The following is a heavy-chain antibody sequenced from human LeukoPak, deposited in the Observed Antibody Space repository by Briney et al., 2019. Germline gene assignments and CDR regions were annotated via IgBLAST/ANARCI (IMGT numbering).Heavy chain of an antibody. CDR2: IYYSGST. Sequence: SETLSLTCTVSGGSISSSRYYWDWIRQPPGKGLEWIGNIYYSGSTYYSPSLKSRVTISVDTSKNQFSLKLSSVTAADTAVYYCARHVQDTTLVPDAFDIWGQGTMVTVPS. D-gene: IGHD5-18*01. CDR3: ARHVQDTTLVPDAFDI. J-gene: IGHJ3*02. CDR1: GGSISSSRYY. V-gene: IGHV4-39*01.